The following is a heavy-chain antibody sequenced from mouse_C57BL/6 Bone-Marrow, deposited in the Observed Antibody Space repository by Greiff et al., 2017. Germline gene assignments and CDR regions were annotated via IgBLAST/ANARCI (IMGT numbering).Heavy chain of an antibody. V-gene: IGHV5-15*01. CDR3: ARQGLWYAMDY. Sequence: EVQVVESGGGLVQPGGSLKLSCAASGFTFSDYGMAWVRQAPRKGLEWVAFISDLAYSIYYAAPVTGRFTISRENAKNTRYLEMSSLRSEDTTMYYCARQGLWYAMDYWVKEPQSPSPQ. CDR2: ISDLAYSI. CDR1: GFTFSDYG. D-gene: IGHD1-1*02. J-gene: IGHJ4*01.